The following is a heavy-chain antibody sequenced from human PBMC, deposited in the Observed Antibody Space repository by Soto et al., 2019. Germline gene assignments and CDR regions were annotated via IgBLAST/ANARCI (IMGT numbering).Heavy chain of an antibody. Sequence: PSETLSLTCTVSGDSIRSYYWTWIRQPPGKGLEWIGYIYYSGSTNYNPSLKSRVTISIDTSKNQFSLKLSSVTAADTALYYCARGLSIRGVIITYSWFDPWGQGILVTVSS. CDR3: ARGLSIRGVIITYSWFDP. J-gene: IGHJ5*02. CDR2: IYYSGST. V-gene: IGHV4-59*01. D-gene: IGHD3-10*01. CDR1: GDSIRSYY.